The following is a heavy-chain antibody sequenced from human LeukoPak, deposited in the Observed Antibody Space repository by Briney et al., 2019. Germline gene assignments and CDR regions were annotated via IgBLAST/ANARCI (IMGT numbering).Heavy chain of an antibody. Sequence: GGSLRLSCAASGFTFSLYAMSWVRQAPGKGLQWVSTTGSTGITYYADSVKGRFTISRDIPGNTLYLQMNSLGADDTAIYYCTKDSVVVPSAPYGMDVWGQGTTVTVSS. CDR3: TKDSVVVPSAPYGMDV. D-gene: IGHD2-21*01. CDR2: TGSTGIT. CDR1: GFTFSLYA. J-gene: IGHJ6*02. V-gene: IGHV3-23*01.